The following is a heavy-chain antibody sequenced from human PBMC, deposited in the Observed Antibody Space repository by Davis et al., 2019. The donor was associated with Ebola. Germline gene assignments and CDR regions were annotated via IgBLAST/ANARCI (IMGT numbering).Heavy chain of an antibody. CDR2: IKQDGSEK. V-gene: IGHV3-7*01. CDR3: ARRADG. Sequence: GGSLRLSCAASGFTFSIYWMSWVRQAPGKGLEWVANIKQDGSEKYYVDSVKGRFTISRDNAKNSLYLQMNSLGAEDTAVYYCARRADGWGQGTLVTVSS. J-gene: IGHJ4*02. CDR1: GFTFSIYW.